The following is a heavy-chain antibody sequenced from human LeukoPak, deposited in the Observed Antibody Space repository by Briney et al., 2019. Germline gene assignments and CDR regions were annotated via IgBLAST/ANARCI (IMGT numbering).Heavy chain of an antibody. CDR1: GGSISSGGYS. Sequence: SETLSLTCAVSGGSISSGGYSWSWIRQPPGKGLEWIGYIYHSGSTYYNPSLKSRVTISVDRSKNQFSLKLSSVTAADTAVYYCARAHYDSSGYHNYWYFDLWGRGTLVTVSS. J-gene: IGHJ2*01. V-gene: IGHV4-30-2*01. CDR3: ARAHYDSSGYHNYWYFDL. D-gene: IGHD3-22*01. CDR2: IYHSGST.